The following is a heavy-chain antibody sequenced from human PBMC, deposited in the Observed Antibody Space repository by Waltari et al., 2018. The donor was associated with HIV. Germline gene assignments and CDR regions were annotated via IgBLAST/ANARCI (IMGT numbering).Heavy chain of an antibody. J-gene: IGHJ4*02. CDR1: GFTFRNFA. Sequence: QVPLVESGGGVVQPGRSLRLSCAASGFTFRNFAMNWVRQAPGKGLGWVAVISNDGSNKYYADSVKGRFTSSRDNSKNTLYLQMNSLRAEDTAVYYCARDPQYCSSTSCSYYFDYWGQGTLVTVSS. CDR3: ARDPQYCSSTSCSYYFDY. CDR2: ISNDGSNK. D-gene: IGHD2-2*01. V-gene: IGHV3-30-3*01.